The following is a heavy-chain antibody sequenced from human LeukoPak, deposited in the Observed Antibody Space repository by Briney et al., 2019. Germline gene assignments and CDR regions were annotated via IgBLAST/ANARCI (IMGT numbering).Heavy chain of an antibody. Sequence: GGSLRLSCAASGFTFDDYTMHWVRQAPGKGLEWVSLISWDGGSTYYADSVKGRFTISRDNSKNSLYLQMNSLRTEDTALYYCAKDTRGFTMSFDYWGQGTLVTVSS. CDR3: AKDTRGFTMSFDY. CDR2: ISWDGGST. D-gene: IGHD3-22*01. V-gene: IGHV3-43*01. J-gene: IGHJ4*02. CDR1: GFTFDDYT.